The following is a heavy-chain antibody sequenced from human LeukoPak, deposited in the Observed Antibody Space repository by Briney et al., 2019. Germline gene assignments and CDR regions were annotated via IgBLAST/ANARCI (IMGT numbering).Heavy chain of an antibody. D-gene: IGHD3-3*01. Sequence: PSETLSLTCTVSGGSISSYYWSWIRQPPGKGVEWIGYIYYSGSTNYNPSLKRRVTISVDTTKNQFSLKLSSVTAADTAVYYCARDRFWSGYYLMDYYGMDVWGQGTTVTVSS. J-gene: IGHJ6*02. V-gene: IGHV4-59*01. CDR1: GGSISSYY. CDR2: IYYSGST. CDR3: ARDRFWSGYYLMDYYGMDV.